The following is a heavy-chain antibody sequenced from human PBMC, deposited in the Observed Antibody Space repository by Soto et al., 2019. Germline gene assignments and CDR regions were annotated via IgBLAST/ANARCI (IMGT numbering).Heavy chain of an antibody. Sequence: PEGSLRLSCAAYGFDFSDYYMSWIRKAPGKGLEWVAYITSSSSNFTTCADSGKGRFTISRDNAKNSVYLQMNSLTAEDTAVYYCVRDRAYSGYTYWGQGTLVTVSS. J-gene: IGHJ4*02. CDR1: GFDFSDYY. CDR2: ITSSSSNFT. V-gene: IGHV3-11*06. D-gene: IGHD5-12*01. CDR3: VRDRAYSGYTY.